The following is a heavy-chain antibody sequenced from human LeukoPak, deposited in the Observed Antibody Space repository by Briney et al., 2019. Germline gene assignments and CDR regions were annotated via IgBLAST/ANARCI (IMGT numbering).Heavy chain of an antibody. D-gene: IGHD1-26*01. V-gene: IGHV3-23*01. J-gene: IGHJ6*03. CDR2: ISGSGGST. Sequence: GGSLRLSCAASGFTFSSYAMSWFRQAPGKGLEWVSAISGSGGSTYYADSVKGRFTISRDNSKNTPYLQMNSLRVEDTAVYYCAKNRGAGSHYYYHMNVWGKGTTVTVSS. CDR1: GFTFSSYA. CDR3: AKNRGAGSHYYYHMNV.